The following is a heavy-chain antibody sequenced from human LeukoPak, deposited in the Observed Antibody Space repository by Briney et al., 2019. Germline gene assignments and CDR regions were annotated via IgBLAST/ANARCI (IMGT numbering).Heavy chain of an antibody. CDR1: GYTFTSYG. D-gene: IGHD6-19*01. Sequence: GASVKVSCKASGYTFTSYGISWVRQAPGRGLEWMGWISAYNDNTNYAQKLQGRVTMTTDTSTSTAYMELRSLRSDDTAVYYCARDVAVAGSDGLYYYYYYMDVWGKGTTVTVSS. V-gene: IGHV1-18*01. CDR2: ISAYNDNT. CDR3: ARDVAVAGSDGLYYYYYYMDV. J-gene: IGHJ6*03.